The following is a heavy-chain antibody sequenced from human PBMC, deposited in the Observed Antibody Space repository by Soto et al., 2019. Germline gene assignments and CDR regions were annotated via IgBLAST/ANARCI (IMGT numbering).Heavy chain of an antibody. D-gene: IGHD5-18*01. CDR3: AHFSNWDTAMVTDYYYYGMDV. V-gene: IGHV1-69*13. J-gene: IGHJ6*02. CDR2: IIPIFGTA. CDR1: GGTFSSYA. Sequence: GASVKVSCKASGGTFSSYAISWVRQAPGQGLERMGGIIPIFGTANYAQKFQGRVTITADESTSTAYMELSSLRSEDTAVYYCAHFSNWDTAMVTDYYYYGMDVWGQGTTVTVSS.